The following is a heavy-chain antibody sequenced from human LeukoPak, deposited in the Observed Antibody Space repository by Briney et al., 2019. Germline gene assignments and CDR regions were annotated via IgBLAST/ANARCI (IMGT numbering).Heavy chain of an antibody. CDR3: ARRGGANWFDP. Sequence: PSETLSLTCTVSGGSISSSSYYWGWIRQPPGKGLEWIGSIYYSGSTYYNPSLKSRVTISVDTSKNQFSLKLSSVTAADTAVYYCARRGGANWFDPWGQGTLVTVSS. V-gene: IGHV4-39*01. J-gene: IGHJ5*02. CDR1: GGSISSSSYY. D-gene: IGHD3-10*01. CDR2: IYYSGST.